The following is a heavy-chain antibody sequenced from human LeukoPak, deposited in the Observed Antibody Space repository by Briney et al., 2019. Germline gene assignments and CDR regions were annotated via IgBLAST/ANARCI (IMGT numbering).Heavy chain of an antibody. CDR1: GGYISSYY. Sequence: SETLSLTCTVSGGYISSYYWSWIRQPPGKGLEWIGYIFNSGSTNYNPSLKSRVTISVDTSKDQFSLKLSSVTAADTAVYFCALGDCSSTSCYVFDYWGQGTLVTVSS. D-gene: IGHD2-2*01. V-gene: IGHV4-59*01. CDR2: IFNSGST. J-gene: IGHJ4*02. CDR3: ALGDCSSTSCYVFDY.